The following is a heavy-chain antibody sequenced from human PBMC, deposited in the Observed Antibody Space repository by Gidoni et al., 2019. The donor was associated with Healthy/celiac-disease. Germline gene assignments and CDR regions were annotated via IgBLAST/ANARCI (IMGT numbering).Heavy chain of an antibody. CDR1: GGSISSYY. CDR3: ARAPRDVVVVPAFDY. V-gene: IGHV4-59*01. CDR2: IYYSGST. Sequence: QVQLQESGPGLVKPSETLSLPCTVSGGSISSYYWSWIRQPPGKGLEWIGYIYYSGSTNYNPSLKSRVTISVDTSKNQFSLKLSSVTAADTAVYYCARAPRDVVVVPAFDYWGQGTLVTVSS. D-gene: IGHD2-2*01. J-gene: IGHJ4*02.